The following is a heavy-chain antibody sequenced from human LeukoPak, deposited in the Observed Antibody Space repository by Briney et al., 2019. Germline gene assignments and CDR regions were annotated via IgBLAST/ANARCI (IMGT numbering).Heavy chain of an antibody. J-gene: IGHJ4*02. CDR3: ARDRDYGDPQPGY. V-gene: IGHV3-30*03. Sequence: PGGSLRLSCAASGFTFSSYGMHWVRQAPGKGLEWVAVISYDGSNQYYADSVKGRFTISKDNSKNTLYLQMNSLRAEDTAVYYCARDRDYGDPQPGYWGQGTLVTVSS. CDR2: ISYDGSNQ. CDR1: GFTFSSYG. D-gene: IGHD4-17*01.